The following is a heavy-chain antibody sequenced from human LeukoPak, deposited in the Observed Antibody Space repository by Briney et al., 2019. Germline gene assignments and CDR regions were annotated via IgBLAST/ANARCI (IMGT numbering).Heavy chain of an antibody. CDR1: GGSISSYY. Sequence: SETLSLTCTVSGGSISSYYWSWIRQPPGKGLEWIGYIYYSGSTNYNPSLKSRVTISVDTSKNQFSLKLSSVTAADTAVYYCARGDYSLSSHYYYYMDVWGKGTTVTVSS. CDR2: IYYSGST. CDR3: ARGDYSLSSHYYYYMDV. D-gene: IGHD4-11*01. J-gene: IGHJ6*03. V-gene: IGHV4-59*01.